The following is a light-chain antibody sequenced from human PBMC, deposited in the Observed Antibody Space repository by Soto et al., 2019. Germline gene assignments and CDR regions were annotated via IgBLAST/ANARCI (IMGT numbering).Light chain of an antibody. V-gene: IGKV1-9*01. CDR3: QQLNSFPPT. J-gene: IGKJ2*01. CDR1: QGISSY. Sequence: DIQLTQSPSFLSASVGDRVTITCRASQGISSYLAWYQQKAGKAPQLLICGASTLPLQSGVPSRFSGSGSGTEFTLTISSLQPEDSATYYCQQLNSFPPTFGQGTNLEIK. CDR2: GAS.